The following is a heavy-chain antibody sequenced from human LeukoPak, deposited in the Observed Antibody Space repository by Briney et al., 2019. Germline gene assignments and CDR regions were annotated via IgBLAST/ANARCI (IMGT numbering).Heavy chain of an antibody. CDR3: ARALDCSGGSCSFDY. CDR1: GFTFSSYG. J-gene: IGHJ4*02. D-gene: IGHD2-15*01. Sequence: GRSLRLSCAASGFTFSSYGMHWVRQAPGKGLEGVAVIWYDGSKKYYADSVKGRFTISRDNSKNTLYLQMNSLRAEDTAVYYCARALDCSGGSCSFDYWGQGTLVTVSS. CDR2: IWYDGSKK. V-gene: IGHV3-33*01.